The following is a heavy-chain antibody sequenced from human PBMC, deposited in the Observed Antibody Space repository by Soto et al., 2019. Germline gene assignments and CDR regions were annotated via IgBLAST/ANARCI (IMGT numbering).Heavy chain of an antibody. J-gene: IGHJ6*02. CDR2: IYYSGST. CDR3: ARDRTTIRGYSGYDSFHYYGMDV. D-gene: IGHD5-12*01. Sequence: SETLSLTCTVSGGSISSGGYYWSWIRQHPGKGLEWIGYIYYSGSTYYNPSLRSRVTISVDTSKNQFSLKLSSVTAADTAVYYCARDRTTIRGYSGYDSFHYYGMDVWGQGTTVTVSS. CDR1: GGSISSGGYY. V-gene: IGHV4-31*03.